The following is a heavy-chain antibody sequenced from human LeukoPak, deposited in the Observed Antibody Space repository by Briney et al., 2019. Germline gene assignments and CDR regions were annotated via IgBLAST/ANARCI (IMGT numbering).Heavy chain of an antibody. CDR1: GGSISSAGYC. J-gene: IGHJ4*02. CDR2: ICYSGST. V-gene: IGHV4-30-4*01. D-gene: IGHD3-10*01. CDR3: AAILRGSGSHSIDY. Sequence: SQTLSLTCTVSGGSISSAGYCLSGIRQPPAKGLDWIGNICYSGSTYYIPSLKSRLTISLDTSKPQFSLKLSSVTAADTAVYYCAAILRGSGSHSIDYWGQGTLVSVSS.